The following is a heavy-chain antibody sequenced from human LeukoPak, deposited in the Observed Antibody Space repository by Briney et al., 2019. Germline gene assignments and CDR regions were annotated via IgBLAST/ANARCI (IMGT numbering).Heavy chain of an antibody. CDR1: GYTLTELS. D-gene: IGHD3-22*01. V-gene: IGHV1-24*01. CDR3: ATAGWDYYYDSSGYFDY. CDR2: FDPEDGET. Sequence: ASVKVSCKVSGYTLTELSMHWGRQAPGKGLEWMGGFDPEDGETIYAQKFQGRVTMTEDTSTDTAYMELSSLRSEDTAVYYCATAGWDYYYDSSGYFDYWGQGTLVTVSS. J-gene: IGHJ4*02.